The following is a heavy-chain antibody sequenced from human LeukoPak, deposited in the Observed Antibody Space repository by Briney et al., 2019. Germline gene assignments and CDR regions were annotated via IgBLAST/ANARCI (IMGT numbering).Heavy chain of an antibody. CDR1: GFSFFSYG. V-gene: IGHV3-30*18. Sequence: GGSLRLSCAASGFSFFSYGMRWVRQAPGKGLGWVGVISDDGRVKDYADSVKGGLTISTDNSKSTLYLHMKSRRDEDTAGYYCAKRPSDYGDYVSYFDYWGQGTLVTVSS. CDR3: AKRPSDYGDYVSYFDY. J-gene: IGHJ4*02. D-gene: IGHD4-17*01. CDR2: ISDDGRVK.